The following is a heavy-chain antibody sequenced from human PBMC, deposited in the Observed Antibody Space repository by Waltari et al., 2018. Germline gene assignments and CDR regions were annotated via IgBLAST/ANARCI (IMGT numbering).Heavy chain of an antibody. D-gene: IGHD2-15*01. J-gene: IGHJ4*02. V-gene: IGHV4-31*03. Sequence: QVQLQESGPGLVKPSQTLSLTCTVSGGSISSGGYYWSWIRQHPGKGLEWIWYIYYSGSTYYNPSLKSRFTISVDTSKNQFSLKLSSVTAADTAVYYCARVRTHSPSFDYWGQGTLVTVSS. CDR3: ARVRTHSPSFDY. CDR2: IYYSGST. CDR1: GGSISSGGYY.